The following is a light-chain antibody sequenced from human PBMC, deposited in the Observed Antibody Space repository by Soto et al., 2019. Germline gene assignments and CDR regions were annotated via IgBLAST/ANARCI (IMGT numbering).Light chain of an antibody. J-gene: IGLJ1*01. V-gene: IGLV3-21*04. Sequence: SYELTQPPSVSVAPGKTARITCGGNNIGSKSVHWYQQKPGQAPVLVIYYDSDRPSGIPERFSGSNSGNTATLTSSRVEAGDEADYYCQVWDSSSDHTLYVFGTGTKLTVL. CDR2: YDS. CDR1: NIGSKS. CDR3: QVWDSSSDHTLYV.